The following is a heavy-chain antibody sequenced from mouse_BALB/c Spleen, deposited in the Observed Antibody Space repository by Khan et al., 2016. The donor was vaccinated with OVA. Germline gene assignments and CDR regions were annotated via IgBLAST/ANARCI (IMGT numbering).Heavy chain of an antibody. CDR1: GYSITSDYA. CDR3: ESWCAY. Sequence: EVQLQESGPGLVKPSQSLSLTCTVTGYSITSDYAWNWIRQFPGNKLDWMGYINYSGSTSYNPSLKSRISITRDTSKNQFFLQLNSVTTDDTATYYCESWCAYWGQGTLVTVSA. CDR2: INYSGST. J-gene: IGHJ3*01. V-gene: IGHV3-2*02.